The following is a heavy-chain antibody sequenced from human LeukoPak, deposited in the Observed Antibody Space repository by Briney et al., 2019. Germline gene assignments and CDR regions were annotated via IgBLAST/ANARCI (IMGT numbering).Heavy chain of an antibody. D-gene: IGHD3-10*02. CDR3: ARTYVGGGNSPNYFTY. Sequence: GGSLRLSCAASGFTFSSYSMNWVRQAPGKGLEWVSSISSSSSYIYYADSVKGRFTISRDNAKNSLYLQMNSLRAEDTAVYYCARTYVGGGNSPNYFTYGGQETLVTVPP. J-gene: IGHJ4*02. CDR2: ISSSSSYI. V-gene: IGHV3-21*01. CDR1: GFTFSSYS.